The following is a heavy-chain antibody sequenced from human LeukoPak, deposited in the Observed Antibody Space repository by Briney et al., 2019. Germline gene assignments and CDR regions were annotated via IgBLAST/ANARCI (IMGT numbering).Heavy chain of an antibody. CDR3: ATVGPRVRAAAPGDY. Sequence: ASVKVSCKVSGYTLTELSMHWVRQAPGKGLEWMGGFDPEDGETIYAQKFQGRVTMTEDTSTDTAYMELSSLRSEDTAVYYCATVGPRVRAAAPGDYWGQGTLVTVSS. CDR2: FDPEDGET. CDR1: GYTLTELS. V-gene: IGHV1-24*01. J-gene: IGHJ4*02. D-gene: IGHD6-13*01.